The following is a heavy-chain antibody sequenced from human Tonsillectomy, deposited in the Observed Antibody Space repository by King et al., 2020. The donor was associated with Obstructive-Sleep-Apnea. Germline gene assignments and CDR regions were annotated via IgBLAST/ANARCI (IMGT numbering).Heavy chain of an antibody. V-gene: IGHV3-74*01. Sequence: VQLVESGGGLVQPGGSLRLSCAASGFTFSNYWMHWVRQAPGKGLVWVSLIYSDGSRTTYADSVKGRFTISRDNAKNTLYLQMNSLRAEDTAVYYCARSSLGAIDIWGQGTMGTVSS. CDR2: IYSDGSRT. J-gene: IGHJ3*02. CDR1: GFTFSNYW. CDR3: ARSSLGAIDI. D-gene: IGHD3-3*02.